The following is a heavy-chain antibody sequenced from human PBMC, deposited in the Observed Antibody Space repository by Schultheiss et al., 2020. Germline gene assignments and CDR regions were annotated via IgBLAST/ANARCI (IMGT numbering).Heavy chain of an antibody. CDR3: AREPQWLVEFDY. CDR1: GFMFSNSA. Sequence: GGSLRLSCTASGFMFSNSAMNWVRQAPGKGLEWVAVISYDGRNKYYAESVTGRFTISRDNSKNTLYLQMSSLRAEDTAVYYCAREPQWLVEFDYWGQGTLVTGYS. CDR2: ISYDGRNK. J-gene: IGHJ4*02. V-gene: IGHV3-30*04. D-gene: IGHD6-19*01.